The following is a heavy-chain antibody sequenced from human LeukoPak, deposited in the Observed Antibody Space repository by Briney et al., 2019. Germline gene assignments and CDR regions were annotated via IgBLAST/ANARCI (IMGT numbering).Heavy chain of an antibody. CDR3: ARGVRSGTYYNCFDP. CDR2: ISGDGDNT. CDR1: GFTLDDYA. V-gene: IGHV3-43*02. J-gene: IGHJ5*02. Sequence: GGSLRLSCVASGFTLDDYALHWVRQAPGKGLEWISLISGDGDNTYYADSVKGRFTISRDNSKNSLYLQMSSLRAEDTALYYCARGVRSGTYYNCFDPWGQGTLVTVSS. D-gene: IGHD1-26*01.